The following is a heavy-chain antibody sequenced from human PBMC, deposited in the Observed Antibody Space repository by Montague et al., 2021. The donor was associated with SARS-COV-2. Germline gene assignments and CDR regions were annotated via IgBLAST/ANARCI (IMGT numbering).Heavy chain of an antibody. CDR3: ARGHLSVSMIVVVFTSASYYFDY. Sequence: SETLSLTCGVYGGSFGDDHWSWIRQPPGKGLEWIGDIKQSGSTNYNPSLKSRVTTSVDTSRNQFSLKLTSVTAADTAVYFCARGHLSVSMIVVVFTSASYYFDYWGQGALVTVSS. CDR1: GGSFGDDH. V-gene: IGHV4-34*01. D-gene: IGHD3-22*01. J-gene: IGHJ4*02. CDR2: IKQSGST.